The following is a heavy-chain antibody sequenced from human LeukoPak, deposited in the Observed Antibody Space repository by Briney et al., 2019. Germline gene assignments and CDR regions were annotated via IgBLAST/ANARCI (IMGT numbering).Heavy chain of an antibody. Sequence: ASVKVSCKASGYTFTSYGISWVRQAPGQGLEWMGWISGYNGNTNYAQKLQGRVTMTTDASTSTAYMELRSLRSDDTAVYYCARSTRGRPLGNYYYYMDVWGKGTTVTISS. J-gene: IGHJ6*03. CDR2: ISGYNGNT. CDR1: GYTFTSYG. CDR3: ARSTRGRPLGNYYYYMDV. V-gene: IGHV1-18*01. D-gene: IGHD3-16*01.